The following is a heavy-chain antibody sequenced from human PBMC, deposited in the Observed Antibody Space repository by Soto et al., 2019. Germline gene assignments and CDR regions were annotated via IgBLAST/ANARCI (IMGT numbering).Heavy chain of an antibody. CDR2: VYHSGTT. V-gene: IGHV4-59*01. Sequence: PSETLSLTCTVSGGSISTYYWTWIRQSPGKGPEWIGYVYHSGTTNYNPSLKSRVTMSVDTSKNQFSLKLSSVTAADTALYYCARAPRGNYGYPSSFDYWGQGTLVTVSS. CDR3: ARAPRGNYGYPSSFDY. CDR1: GGSISTYY. J-gene: IGHJ4*02. D-gene: IGHD3-10*01.